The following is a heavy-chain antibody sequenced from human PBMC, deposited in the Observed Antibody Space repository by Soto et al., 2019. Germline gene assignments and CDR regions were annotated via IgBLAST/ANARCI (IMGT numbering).Heavy chain of an antibody. CDR3: ARVKTSGYHNWFDP. D-gene: IGHD3-22*01. V-gene: IGHV1-18*01. CDR1: GYTFTSYG. CDR2: IGAYNGNT. J-gene: IGHJ5*02. Sequence: ASVKVSCKASGYTFTSYGISWVRQAPGQGLEWMGWIGAYNGNTNYAQKLQGRVTMTTDTSTSTAYMELRSLRSDDTAVYYCARVKTSGYHNWFDPWGQGTLVTVSS.